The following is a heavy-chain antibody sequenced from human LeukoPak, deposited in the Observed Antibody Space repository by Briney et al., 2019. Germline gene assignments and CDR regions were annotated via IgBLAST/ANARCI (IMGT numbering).Heavy chain of an antibody. CDR3: ARDRAWNYFDY. V-gene: IGHV3-30*03. CDR2: ISNDGSRK. CDR1: GFTFSSYG. Sequence: HPGGSLRLSCAASGFTFSSYGMSWVRQAPGKGLEWVAIISNDGSRKYYAHSVEGRFTISRDNSKNTLYLQMDSLRAEDTAVYYCARDRAWNYFDYWGQGTLVTVSS. D-gene: IGHD3-3*01. J-gene: IGHJ4*02.